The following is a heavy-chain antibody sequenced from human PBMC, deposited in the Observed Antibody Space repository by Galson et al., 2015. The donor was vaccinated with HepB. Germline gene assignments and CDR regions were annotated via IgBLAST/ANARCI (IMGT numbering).Heavy chain of an antibody. D-gene: IGHD5-12*01. CDR1: GFTVTTYA. V-gene: IGHV3-23*05. J-gene: IGHJ6*03. CDR3: AKNAGWGGYPTYYVDV. Sequence: SLRLSCAASGFTVTTYAMAWVRQAPGKGLEWVSGIGSREYYVDSFKGRFSISRDKSKNTLYLQMSSLRVEDTAVYYCAKNAGWGGYPTYYVDVWGKGTTVIVSS. CDR2: IGSRE.